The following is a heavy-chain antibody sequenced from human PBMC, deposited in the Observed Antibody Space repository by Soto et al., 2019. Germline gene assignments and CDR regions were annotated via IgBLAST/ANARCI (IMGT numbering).Heavy chain of an antibody. D-gene: IGHD2-21*02. CDR3: AKSGAYFGGDCYYYFDY. CDR1: GFTFNYYA. J-gene: IGHJ4*02. Sequence: EVQLLESGGGLLQPGGSLRVSCAASGFTFNYYAMTWVRQAPGKGLEWVSSISGSGRSTYYADAVKGRFTISRDSSKNTMYLQMNSLRAEDTAIYYCAKSGAYFGGDCYYYFDYWGQGTLVTVSS. CDR2: ISGSGRST. V-gene: IGHV3-23*01.